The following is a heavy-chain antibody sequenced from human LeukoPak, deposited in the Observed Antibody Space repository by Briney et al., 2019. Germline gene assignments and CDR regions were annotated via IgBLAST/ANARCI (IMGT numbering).Heavy chain of an antibody. Sequence: GASVKVSCKASGYTFTSYGISWVRQAPGQGLEWMGWISAYNGNTNYAQKLQGRVTMTTDTSTSTAYMELRSLRSDDTAVYYCARVWLGHGYTYSRTRGYFDLWGRGTLVTVSS. CDR3: ARVWLGHGYTYSRTRGYFDL. CDR2: ISAYNGNT. V-gene: IGHV1-18*01. D-gene: IGHD6-13*01. J-gene: IGHJ2*01. CDR1: GYTFTSYG.